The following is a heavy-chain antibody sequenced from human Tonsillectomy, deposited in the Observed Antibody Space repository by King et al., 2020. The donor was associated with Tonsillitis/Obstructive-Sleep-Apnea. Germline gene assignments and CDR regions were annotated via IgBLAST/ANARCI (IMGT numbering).Heavy chain of an antibody. CDR3: ARPVVPAARSYFYYYGMDV. CDR2: ISAYNGNT. J-gene: IGHJ6*02. CDR1: GYTFTSYG. V-gene: IGHV1-18*01. Sequence: QLVQSGAEVKKPGASVKVSCKASGYTFTSYGITWVRQAPGQGLEWMGWISAYNGNTNYAQKLQGRVTMTTDTSTSTAYMELRSLRSDDTAVYYCARPVVPAARSYFYYYGMDVCGQGTTVTVSS. D-gene: IGHD2-2*01.